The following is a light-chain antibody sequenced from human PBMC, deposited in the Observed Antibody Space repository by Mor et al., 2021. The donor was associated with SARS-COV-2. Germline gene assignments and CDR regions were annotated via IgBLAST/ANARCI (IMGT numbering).Light chain of an antibody. CDR1: SLRSYY. Sequence: ITCQGDSLRSYYASWYQQKPGQAPVLVIYGKNNRPSGIPDRFSGSSSGNTASLTITGAQAEDEAVYYCNSRDSSGNHVVFGG. J-gene: IGLJ2*01. CDR2: GKN. V-gene: IGLV3-19*01. CDR3: NSRDSSGNHVV.